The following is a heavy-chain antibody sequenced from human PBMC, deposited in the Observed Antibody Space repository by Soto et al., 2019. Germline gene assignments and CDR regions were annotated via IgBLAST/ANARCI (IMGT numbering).Heavy chain of an antibody. CDR2: IIPIFGTA. CDR3: ARARGIANAFDI. CDR1: GGTFSSYA. J-gene: IGHJ3*02. V-gene: IGHV1-69*13. Sequence: ASVKVSCKASGGTFSSYAISWVRQAPGQGLEWMGGIIPIFGTANYAQKFQGRVTITADESTSTAYMELSSLRSEDTAVYYCARARGIANAFDIWSQGTVVTVSS.